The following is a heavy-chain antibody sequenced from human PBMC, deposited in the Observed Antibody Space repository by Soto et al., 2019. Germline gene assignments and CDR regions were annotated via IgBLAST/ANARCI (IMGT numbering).Heavy chain of an antibody. CDR3: AKGGQQHRPKFYFDS. V-gene: IGHV3-23*01. D-gene: IGHD6-13*01. Sequence: GESLKISCAASGFTFNTYAMAWVRQAPGRGLEWVSGISGSGTTAFYTDSVKGRFIISRDNSKNTLYMEMNGLRAEDSAVYLCAKGGQQHRPKFYFDSWGQGALVTVSS. CDR1: GFTFNTYA. CDR2: ISGSGTTA. J-gene: IGHJ4*02.